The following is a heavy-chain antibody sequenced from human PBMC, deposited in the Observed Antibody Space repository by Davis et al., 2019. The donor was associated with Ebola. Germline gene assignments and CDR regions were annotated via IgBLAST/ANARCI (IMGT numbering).Heavy chain of an antibody. Sequence: ASVKVSCKASGFTFIDYYMHWVRQAPGQGPEWMGWISLNSGSTKYSHKFQGRVTMTRDRSINTAHMELSGLRSDDTARYYCARDDKIMRFDNWGQGTLVTVTS. CDR2: ISLNSGST. V-gene: IGHV1-2*02. CDR3: ARDDKIMRFDN. CDR1: GFTFIDYY. D-gene: IGHD3-16*01. J-gene: IGHJ4*02.